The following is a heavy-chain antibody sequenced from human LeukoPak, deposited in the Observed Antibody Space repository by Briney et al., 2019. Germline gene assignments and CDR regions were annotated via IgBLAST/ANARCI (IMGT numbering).Heavy chain of an antibody. CDR2: IIPILGVA. CDR1: GGTFSNYA. Sequence: PVKVSCKASGGTFSNYAISWVRQAPGQGLEWMGRIIPILGVANCVQKVQGRVSITADKSTGTAYMELGRLRTEDTAVYFCARAPGNYVFDNWGLGTMVTVSS. J-gene: IGHJ3*02. V-gene: IGHV1-69*04. CDR3: ARAPGNYVFDN. D-gene: IGHD7-27*01.